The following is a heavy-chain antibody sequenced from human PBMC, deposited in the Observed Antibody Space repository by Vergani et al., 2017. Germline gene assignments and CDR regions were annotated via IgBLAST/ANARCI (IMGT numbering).Heavy chain of an antibody. CDR1: GFTFSSYA. CDR3: AKDQVREDIVVVPAATDY. J-gene: IGHJ4*02. CDR2: ISGSGGST. D-gene: IGHD2-2*01. Sequence: EVQLLESGGGLVQPGGSLRLSCAASGFTFSSYAMSWVRQAPGKGLEWVSAISGSGGSTYYADSVKGRFTISRDNSKNTLYLQMNSLRAEDTAVYYCAKDQVREDIVVVPAATDYWGQGTLVTVSS. V-gene: IGHV3-23*01.